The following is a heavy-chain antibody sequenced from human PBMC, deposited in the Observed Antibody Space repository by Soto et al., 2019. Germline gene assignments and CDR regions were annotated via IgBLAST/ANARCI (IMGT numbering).Heavy chain of an antibody. CDR2: INHSGST. J-gene: IGHJ3*02. CDR1: Y. V-gene: IGHV4-34*01. Sequence: YWIWIRQPPGTGLEWIGEINHSGSTNYNPSLKSRVIISVDRSKNQFSLKLSSVTAADTAVYYCARTPAIWGQGTMVTVSS. CDR3: ARTPAI.